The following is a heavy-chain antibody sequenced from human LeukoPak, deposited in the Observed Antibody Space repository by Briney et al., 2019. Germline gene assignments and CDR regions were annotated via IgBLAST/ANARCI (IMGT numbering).Heavy chain of an antibody. V-gene: IGHV4-61*02. D-gene: IGHD2-21*02. CDR1: HGSISTGSYS. J-gene: IGHJ6*02. CDR3: ARDHVAYCGGDCYSDYYYYYGMDV. Sequence: PSQTLSLTCTVSHGSISTGSYSWSWIRQPAGKGLEWIGRIYSRGTTNVNPSLKRRVIFSVDTSKNQFSLKLSSVTAADTAVYYCARDHVAYCGGDCYSDYYYYYGMDVWGQGTTVTVSS. CDR2: IYSRGTT.